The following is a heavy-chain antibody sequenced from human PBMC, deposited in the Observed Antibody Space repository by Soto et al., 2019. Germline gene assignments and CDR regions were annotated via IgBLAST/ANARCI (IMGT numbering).Heavy chain of an antibody. V-gene: IGHV3-23*01. J-gene: IGHJ4*02. Sequence: EVQLLESGGGLVQPGGSLRLSCAASGFTFSSYAMSWVRQAPGKGLEWVSAISGSGGSTYYADSVKGRFTISRDNSKNTLYMQMNSLRAEDTAVYYCAKAFYYDFWSGYSSEGFDYSGQGTLVTVSS. D-gene: IGHD3-3*01. CDR1: GFTFSSYA. CDR2: ISGSGGST. CDR3: AKAFYYDFWSGYSSEGFDY.